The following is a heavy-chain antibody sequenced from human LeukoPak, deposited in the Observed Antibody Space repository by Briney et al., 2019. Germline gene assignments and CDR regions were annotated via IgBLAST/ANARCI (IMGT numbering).Heavy chain of an antibody. CDR2: IGSNSSYI. V-gene: IGHV3-21*01. Sequence: NPGGSLRLSCAASGFTFSSYNMNWVRQAPGKGLEWVSSIGSNSSYIYYAESVKGRFTISRDNAKNSLYLQMNSLRAEDTAVYYCASLYGSGPNWFDPWGQGTLVTVSS. J-gene: IGHJ5*02. D-gene: IGHD3-10*01. CDR3: ASLYGSGPNWFDP. CDR1: GFTFSSYN.